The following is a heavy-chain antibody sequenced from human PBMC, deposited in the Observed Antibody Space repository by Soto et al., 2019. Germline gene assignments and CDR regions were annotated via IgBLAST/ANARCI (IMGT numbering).Heavy chain of an antibody. CDR1: GFTVSSSY. Sequence: EVQLVESGGGLVQTGGSLRLSWAVSGFTVSSSYMGWVRQAPGKGLEWVSSLYRGGNTYYADSVRGRFTISTNNSKDTVYLQMDSLRVDDTAMYYCARHVYIYWYFVLWGRGTLVTVSS. CDR3: ARHVYIYWYFVL. J-gene: IGHJ2*01. CDR2: LYRGGNT. V-gene: IGHV3-66*04. D-gene: IGHD1-1*01.